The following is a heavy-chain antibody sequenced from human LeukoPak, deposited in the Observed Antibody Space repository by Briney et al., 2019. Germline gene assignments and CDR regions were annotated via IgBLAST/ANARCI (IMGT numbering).Heavy chain of an antibody. V-gene: IGHV1-69*13. J-gene: IGHJ6*02. Sequence: SVKVSCKASGYTFPSYFMHWVRQAPGQGLEWMGGIIPIFGTANYAQKFQGRVTITADESTSTAYMELSSLRSEDTAVYYCASDLGYYYYGMDVWGQGTTVTVSS. CDR1: GYTFPSYF. CDR3: ASDLGYYYYGMDV. D-gene: IGHD3-16*01. CDR2: IIPIFGTA.